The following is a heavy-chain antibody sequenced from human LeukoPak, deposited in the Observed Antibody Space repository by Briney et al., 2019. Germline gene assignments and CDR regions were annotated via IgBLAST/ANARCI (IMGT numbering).Heavy chain of an antibody. V-gene: IGHV3-74*01. Sequence: PGGSLRLSCAASGFTFSNYWMQWVRQAPGKGLAWVSHINSDGSHTTYADSVKGRFTISRDNVKNTVYLHMNTPRAEDTAVYYCARDDVVSRTGLGDSWGQGTLVTVSA. CDR2: INSDGSHT. CDR3: ARDDVVSRTGLGDS. CDR1: GFTFSNYW. D-gene: IGHD5/OR15-5a*01. J-gene: IGHJ4*02.